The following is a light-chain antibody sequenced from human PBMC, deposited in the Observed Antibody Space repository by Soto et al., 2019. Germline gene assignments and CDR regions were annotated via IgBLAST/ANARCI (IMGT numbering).Light chain of an antibody. J-gene: IGLJ2*01. CDR1: SGSIASNF. Sequence: FMLTQPHSVSESPGKTVTISCTGSSGSIASNFVQWYHQRPGSVPTTVIYEDNQRPSGVPDRLSGSIDSSSNSASLTISGLKTEDEADYYCQSYGSSNVVFGGGTKLTVL. CDR3: QSYGSSNVV. V-gene: IGLV6-57*02. CDR2: EDN.